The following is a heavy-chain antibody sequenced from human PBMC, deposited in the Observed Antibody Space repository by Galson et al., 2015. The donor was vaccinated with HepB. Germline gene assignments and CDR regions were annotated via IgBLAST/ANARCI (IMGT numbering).Heavy chain of an antibody. CDR1: GYTFTSYG. V-gene: IGHV1-18*04. CDR2: ISAYNGDT. J-gene: IGHJ4*02. D-gene: IGHD1-14*01. Sequence: SVKVSCKASGYTFTSYGISWVRQAPGQGLEWMGWISAYNGDTNYAQKLQGRVTMATDTSTTTAYMELRSLRSDDTAVYYCARTTNKATGGDFDYWGQGTLVTVSS. CDR3: ARTTNKATGGDFDY.